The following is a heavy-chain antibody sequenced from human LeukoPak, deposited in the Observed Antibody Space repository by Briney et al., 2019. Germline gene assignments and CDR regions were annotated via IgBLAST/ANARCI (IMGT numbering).Heavy chain of an antibody. CDR3: ARESVAAASFDY. CDR1: GYTFTGYY. CDR2: INPSGGST. V-gene: IGHV1-46*01. D-gene: IGHD6-13*01. Sequence: VASVKVSCKASGYTFTGYYMHWVRQAPGQGLEWMGIINPSGGSTSYAQKFQGRVTMTRDTSTSTVYMELSSLRSEDTAVYYCARESVAAASFDYWGQGTLVTVSS. J-gene: IGHJ4*02.